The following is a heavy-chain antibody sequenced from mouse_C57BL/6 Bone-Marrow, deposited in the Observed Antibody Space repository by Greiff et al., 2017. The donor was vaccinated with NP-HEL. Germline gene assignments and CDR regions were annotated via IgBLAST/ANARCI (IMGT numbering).Heavy chain of an antibody. D-gene: IGHD1-1*01. CDR3: ARPLYYYGSTLYFDY. Sequence: EVQGVESGGGLVKPGGSLKLSCAASGFTFSDYGMHWVRQAPEKGLEWVAYISSGSSTIYYADTVKGRFTISRDNAKNTLFLQMTSLRSEDTAMYYCARPLYYYGSTLYFDYWGQGTTLTVSS. V-gene: IGHV5-17*01. CDR2: ISSGSSTI. CDR1: GFTFSDYG. J-gene: IGHJ2*01.